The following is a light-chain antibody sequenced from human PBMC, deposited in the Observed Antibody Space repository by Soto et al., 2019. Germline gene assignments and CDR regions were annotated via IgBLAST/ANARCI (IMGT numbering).Light chain of an antibody. CDR1: QSVSSY. J-gene: IGKJ1*01. CDR3: QQRSDWPPWT. CDR2: DAT. Sequence: EIVLTQSPATLSWSPVERATLSCRASQSVSSYLAWYQQKPGQAPRLLIYDATNRATGIPARFSGSGSGTDFTLTISSLEPEDFAVYYCQQRSDWPPWTFGQGTKVDIK. V-gene: IGKV3-11*01.